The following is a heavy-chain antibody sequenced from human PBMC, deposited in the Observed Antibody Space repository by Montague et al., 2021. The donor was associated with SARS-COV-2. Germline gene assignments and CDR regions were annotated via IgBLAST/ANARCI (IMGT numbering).Heavy chain of an antibody. D-gene: IGHD3-10*01. Sequence: SETLSLTCTVSGGSIRSSSHFWGWFRQPPGQRLEWIGTISYSGSTYYSPSLKSRVIISADTSKNQFSLNLRSVTAADTAVYFCGLGRGFAVGNHYYYSYGLDVWGQGTTVTDSS. V-gene: IGHV4-39*07. J-gene: IGHJ6*02. CDR2: ISYSGST. CDR1: GGSIRSSSHF. CDR3: GLGRGFAVGNHYYYSYGLDV.